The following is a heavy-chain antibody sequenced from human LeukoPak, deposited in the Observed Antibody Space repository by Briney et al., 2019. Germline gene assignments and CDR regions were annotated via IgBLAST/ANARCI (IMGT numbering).Heavy chain of an antibody. CDR2: IRYDGTNK. V-gene: IGHV3-30*02. CDR3: AKYFQEGSGASPLDY. D-gene: IGHD2-15*01. J-gene: IGHJ4*02. Sequence: GGSLRISCVAAGISFSSYRMHWVRQAPGKGLEWVAFIRYDGTNKYYRDSVRGRFTISRDNSKNNLYLHMNNLRVEDTALYYCAKYFQEGSGASPLDYCGQGTLVTVSS. CDR1: GISFSSYR.